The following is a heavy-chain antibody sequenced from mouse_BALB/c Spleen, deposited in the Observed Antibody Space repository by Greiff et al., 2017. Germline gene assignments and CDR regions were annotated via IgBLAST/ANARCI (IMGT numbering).Heavy chain of an antibody. J-gene: IGHJ1*01. D-gene: IGHD1-1*01. CDR1: GYSITSGYS. Sequence: DVQLQESGPDLVKPSQSLSLTCTVTGYSITSGYSWHWIRQFPGNKLEWMGYIHYSGSTNYNPSLKSRISITRDTSKNQFFLQLNSVTTEDTATYYCARNYYGSSPYWYFDVWGAGTTVTVSS. CDR3: ARNYYGSSPYWYFDV. V-gene: IGHV3-1*02. CDR2: IHYSGST.